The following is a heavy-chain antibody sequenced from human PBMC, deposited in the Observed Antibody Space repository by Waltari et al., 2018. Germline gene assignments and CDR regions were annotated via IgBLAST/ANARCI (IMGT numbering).Heavy chain of an antibody. CDR2: SNPNSGGT. D-gene: IGHD6-13*01. CDR3: ARTPFSAAGCFDY. V-gene: IGHV1-2*06. J-gene: IGHJ4*02. Sequence: QVQLVQSGAEVKKPGASVKVSCKASGYTFTGYYMHWVRQAPGQGLEWMGRSNPNSGGTNYAQKFQGRVTMTRDTSISTAYMELSRLRSDDTAVYYCARTPFSAAGCFDYWGQGTLVTVSS. CDR1: GYTFTGYY.